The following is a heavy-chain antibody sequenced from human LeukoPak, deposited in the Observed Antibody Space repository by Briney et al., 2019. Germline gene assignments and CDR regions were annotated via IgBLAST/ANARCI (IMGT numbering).Heavy chain of an antibody. CDR2: IKEDGSEK. J-gene: IGHJ4*02. V-gene: IGHV3-7*03. D-gene: IGHD6-13*01. CDR3: ARDSGWWRFDF. Sequence: GGSLRLSCAASGFTFSSYWMNWVRQAPGQGLEWVASIKEDGSEKHYVDSVKGRFTISRDNGKNSLYLQMNSLRAEDTAVYYCARDSGWWRFDFWGQGTLVTVSS. CDR1: GFTFSSYW.